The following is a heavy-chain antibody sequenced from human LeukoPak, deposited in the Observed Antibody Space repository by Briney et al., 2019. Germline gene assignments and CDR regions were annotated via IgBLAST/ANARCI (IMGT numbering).Heavy chain of an antibody. CDR3: ERGKKVFDY. CDR2: VDTTGNNT. CDR1: GFTFSNFW. Sequence: GGSLRLSCAASGFTFSNFWIHWVRQAPGERLVWVSRVDTTGNNTIYADSVKGRFTVSRDNAKHTVYLQMNSLRAEDTAVYYCERGKKVFDYGGQGPWVTVS. V-gene: IGHV3-74*01. J-gene: IGHJ4*02.